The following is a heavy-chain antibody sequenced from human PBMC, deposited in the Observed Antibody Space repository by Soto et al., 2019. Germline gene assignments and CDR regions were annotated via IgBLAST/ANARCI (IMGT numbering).Heavy chain of an antibody. D-gene: IGHD6-13*01. CDR2: ISGSGGST. J-gene: IGHJ5*02. Sequence: GGSLRVSCAASGFTFSSYAMSWVRQSPGKGLEWVSAISGSGGSTYYADSVKGRFTISRDNSKNTLYLQMNSLRAEDTAVYYCAKDPFLIAAGNWFDPWGQGTLVTVSS. CDR1: GFTFSSYA. CDR3: AKDPFLIAAGNWFDP. V-gene: IGHV3-23*01.